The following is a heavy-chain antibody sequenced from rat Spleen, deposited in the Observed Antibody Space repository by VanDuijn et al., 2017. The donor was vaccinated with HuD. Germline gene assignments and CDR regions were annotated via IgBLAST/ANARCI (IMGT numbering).Heavy chain of an antibody. D-gene: IGHD1-2*01. J-gene: IGHJ2*01. CDR2: ITNTGGNT. V-gene: IGHV5-31*01. CDR3: ARDSTYASLDY. Sequence: EVQLVESGGGLVQPGRSLKLSCAASGFTFNDYWMTWIRQAPGKGLEWVASITNTGGNTYYRDSVQGRFTISRDNAKSNLYLQMDSLRSEDTATYYCARDSTYASLDYWGQGVTVTVSS. CDR1: GFTFNDYW.